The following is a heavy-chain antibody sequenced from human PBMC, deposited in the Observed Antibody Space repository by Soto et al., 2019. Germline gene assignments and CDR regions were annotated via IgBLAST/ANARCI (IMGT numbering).Heavy chain of an antibody. V-gene: IGHV1-69*01. CDR1: GGTFSSFT. J-gene: IGHJ6*02. CDR3: AKDRRADWESYYYYAMDV. CDR2: IIPIYGTA. D-gene: IGHD1-26*01. Sequence: QVQLVQSGAEVKKPGSSVKVSCKASGGTFSSFTINWVRQAPGQGLEWMGGIIPIYGTANYAQKFQGRVTITADASTRTAYMELSRLRSEDTAVYYCAKDRRADWESYYYYAMDVWGQGTTVTVSS.